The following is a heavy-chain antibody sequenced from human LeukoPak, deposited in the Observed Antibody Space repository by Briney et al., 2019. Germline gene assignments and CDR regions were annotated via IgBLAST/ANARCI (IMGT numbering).Heavy chain of an antibody. CDR3: ARDRVPAAIGDAFDI. V-gene: IGHV1-2*02. D-gene: IGHD2-2*01. Sequence: ASVKVSCKASGYTFTGYYMHWVRQAPGQGLEWMGWINPNTGGTNYAQKFQGRVTMTRDTSTSTADMELRSLRSDDTAVYYCARDRVPAAIGDAFDIWGQGTMVTVSS. J-gene: IGHJ3*02. CDR1: GYTFTGYY. CDR2: INPNTGGT.